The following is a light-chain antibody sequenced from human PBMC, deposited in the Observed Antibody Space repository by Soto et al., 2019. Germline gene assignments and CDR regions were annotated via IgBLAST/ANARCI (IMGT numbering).Light chain of an antibody. CDR2: DVS. Sequence: QSALTQPRSVAGSPGQSVTISCTGTSSDVGGYNYVSWYQQHPGKAPKPMIYDVSKRPSGVPDRFSGSKSGNTASLTISGLQAEDEAYYYCCSYAGSVGFGGGTKVTVL. CDR1: SSDVGGYNY. V-gene: IGLV2-11*01. J-gene: IGLJ2*01. CDR3: CSYAGSVG.